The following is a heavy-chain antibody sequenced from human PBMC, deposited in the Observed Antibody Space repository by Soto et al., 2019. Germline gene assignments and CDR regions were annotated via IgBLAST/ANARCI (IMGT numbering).Heavy chain of an antibody. J-gene: IGHJ4*02. D-gene: IGHD6-19*01. CDR3: ARASVSGRRFDY. V-gene: IGHV1-46*03. Sequence: QVQLVQSGAEVKKPGASVKASCKASGYTLSSYYMHWVRQAPGQGLEWMGIINTSGGSTTYAQKFKCRVTMTRDASTSTVYMELSSLTSEDTAVYYCARASVSGRRFDYWGEGTLVTVSS. CDR2: INTSGGST. CDR1: GYTLSSYY.